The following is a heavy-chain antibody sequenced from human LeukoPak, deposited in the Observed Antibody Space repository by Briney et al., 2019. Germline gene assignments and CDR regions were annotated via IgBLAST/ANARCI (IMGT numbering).Heavy chain of an antibody. V-gene: IGHV3-21*01. CDR2: ISSSSSYI. J-gene: IGHJ6*02. CDR3: ARVQYCGGDCYYYYGMDV. CDR1: GFTFSSYS. D-gene: IGHD2-21*02. Sequence: GGSLRLSCAASGFTFSSYSMNWVRRAPGKGLEWVSSISSSSSYIYYADSVKGRFTISRDNAKNSLYLQMNSLRAEDTAVYYCARVQYCGGDCYYYYGMDVWGQGTTVTVSS.